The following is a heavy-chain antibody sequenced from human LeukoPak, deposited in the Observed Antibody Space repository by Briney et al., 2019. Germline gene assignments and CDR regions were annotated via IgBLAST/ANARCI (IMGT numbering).Heavy chain of an antibody. CDR1: GYIFTSYW. V-gene: IGHV5-51*01. Sequence: GESLKISCKASGYIFTSYWIGWVRQLPGKGLEWMGIIYPGDSGTRYSPSFQGQVTISVDKSISTAYLQWSSLKASDTAMYYCARGLTYGSGSNFDYWGQGSLVTVSS. D-gene: IGHD3-10*01. J-gene: IGHJ4*02. CDR3: ARGLTYGSGSNFDY. CDR2: IYPGDSGT.